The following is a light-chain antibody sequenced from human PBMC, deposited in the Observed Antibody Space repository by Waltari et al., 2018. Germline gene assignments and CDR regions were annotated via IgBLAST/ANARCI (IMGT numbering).Light chain of an antibody. V-gene: IGLV4-69*01. J-gene: IGLJ3*02. CDR3: QTGCHGTCV. Sequence: QLVLTQSPSASASLGASVKLTCTLSSGHSTNVIAWLQKRPERSPRYLMKVNSDGSHNKGDEVPDRFSGSSSGAEHYLTISSLQSEDEAYYYCQTGCHGTCVFGGGTKLTVL. CDR1: SGHSTNV. CDR2: VNSDGSH.